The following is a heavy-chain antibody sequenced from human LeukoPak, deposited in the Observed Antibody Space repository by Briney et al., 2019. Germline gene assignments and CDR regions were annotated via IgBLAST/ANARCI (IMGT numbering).Heavy chain of an antibody. CDR1: GYSISSGYY. Sequence: PSETLSLTCTVSGYSISSGYYWGWIRQPPGKGLEWIGSIYHSGSTYYNPSLKSRVTISVDTSKNQFSLKLSSVTAADTAVYYCARENSGGYLFDYWGQGTLVTVSS. CDR2: IYHSGST. D-gene: IGHD3-22*01. CDR3: ARENSGGYLFDY. J-gene: IGHJ4*02. V-gene: IGHV4-38-2*02.